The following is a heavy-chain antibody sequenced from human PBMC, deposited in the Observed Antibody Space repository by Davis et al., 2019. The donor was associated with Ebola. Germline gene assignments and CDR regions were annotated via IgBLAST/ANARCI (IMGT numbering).Heavy chain of an antibody. Sequence: PSETLSLTCTVSGASITSGVHYWGWIRQPPGQGLEWIASLYFSGSTYYNPSLKSRVTISVDTSKNQNSLELTSVTAADTAVYYCASTRRGQLARFDYWGQGTRVTVSS. D-gene: IGHD1-1*01. V-gene: IGHV4-39*07. CDR2: LYFSGST. CDR1: GASITSGVHY. J-gene: IGHJ4*02. CDR3: ASTRRGQLARFDY.